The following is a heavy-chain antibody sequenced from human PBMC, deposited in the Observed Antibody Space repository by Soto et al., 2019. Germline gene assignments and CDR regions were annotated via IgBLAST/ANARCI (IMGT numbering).Heavy chain of an antibody. J-gene: IGHJ4*02. CDR2: IKVDGSEK. Sequence: EVQLVESGGGFVQPGGSLRLSCAASGFTFSNYWMSWVRQAPGKGPEWVANIKVDGSEKYYVDSVKGRFTISRDNAKNSLYLQMNSLSAEDTAVYYCAGVAVRGQGTLVTVSS. CDR3: AGVAV. V-gene: IGHV3-7*05. CDR1: GFTFSNYW. D-gene: IGHD6-19*01.